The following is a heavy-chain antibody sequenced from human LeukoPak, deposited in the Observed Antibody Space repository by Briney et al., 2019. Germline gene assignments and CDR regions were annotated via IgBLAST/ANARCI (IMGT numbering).Heavy chain of an antibody. V-gene: IGHV3-7*03. D-gene: IGHD3-16*01. CDR1: GFTFSSYA. CDR2: INHNGNVN. J-gene: IGHJ6*02. CDR3: ARGGGLDV. Sequence: GGSLGLSCEGSGFTFSSYAMTWVRQAPGKGLEWVASINHNGNVNYYVDSVKGRFTISRDNAKNSLYLQMSNLRAEDTAVYFCARGGGLDVWGQGATVTVSS.